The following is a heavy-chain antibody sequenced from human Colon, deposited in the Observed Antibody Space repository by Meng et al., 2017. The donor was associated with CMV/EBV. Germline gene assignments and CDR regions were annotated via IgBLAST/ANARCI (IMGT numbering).Heavy chain of an antibody. CDR3: ARDPSGSRVPFDY. V-gene: IGHV1-2*02. D-gene: IGHD1-26*01. Sequence: VRLGESVAEVKKPGASVKVSCKTSGYTFSDYHIHWVRQAPGQGLEWMGWINSNSGATDYAQKFQGRFTMTRDTSITTVYMELSSLRSDDTAVYYCARDPSGSRVPFDYWGQGSLVTVSS. CDR1: GYTFSDYH. J-gene: IGHJ4*02. CDR2: INSNSGAT.